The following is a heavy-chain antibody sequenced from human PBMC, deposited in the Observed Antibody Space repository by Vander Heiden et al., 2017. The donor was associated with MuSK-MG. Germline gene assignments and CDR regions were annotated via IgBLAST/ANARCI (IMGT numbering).Heavy chain of an antibody. D-gene: IGHD2-15*01. J-gene: IGHJ4*02. CDR1: GFSLSTSGVG. V-gene: IGHV2-5*02. Sequence: QITLKESGPTLVKPTQTLTLTCTFSGFSLSTSGVGVGWIRQPPGKALEWLAPIYGDDDKRYSPSLKSRLTITKDTSKNQVVLTMTNRDPVDTATYDWAHRGYCSGGSCYYWDYWGQGTRGNVAA. CDR2: IYGDDDK. CDR3: AHRGYCSGGSCYYWDY.